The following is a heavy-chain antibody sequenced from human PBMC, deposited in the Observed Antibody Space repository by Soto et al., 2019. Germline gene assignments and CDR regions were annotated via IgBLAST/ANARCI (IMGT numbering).Heavy chain of an antibody. CDR2: ISTAGDT. Sequence: EVQLVESGGGLVQPGGSLRLSCAGSGFTFSSYDIHWVRQAPGKGLEWVSAISTAGDTYYPVSVKGRFTISSENAQYSRDMQINSLRAGDTAVYYCAREKAGAIDYWGQGTLVTVCS. V-gene: IGHV3-13*01. CDR1: GFTFSSYD. CDR3: AREKAGAIDY. D-gene: IGHD6-19*01. J-gene: IGHJ4*02.